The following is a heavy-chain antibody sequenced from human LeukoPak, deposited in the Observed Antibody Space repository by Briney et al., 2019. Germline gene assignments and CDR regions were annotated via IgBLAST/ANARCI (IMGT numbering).Heavy chain of an antibody. Sequence: SGGSLRLSCAASGFAFSSYSMMWVRQAPGKGLEWVSYISSSSTTIHYADSVKGRFTISRDNAKNSVYLQMNSLRAEDTAVYYCARRAAALDAFDIWGQGTMVTVSS. CDR3: ARRAAALDAFDI. V-gene: IGHV3-48*01. CDR2: ISSSSTTI. D-gene: IGHD6-13*01. CDR1: GFAFSSYS. J-gene: IGHJ3*02.